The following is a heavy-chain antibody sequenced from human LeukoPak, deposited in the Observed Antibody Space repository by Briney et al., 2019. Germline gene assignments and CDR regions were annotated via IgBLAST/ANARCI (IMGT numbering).Heavy chain of an antibody. D-gene: IGHD2-2*03. CDR3: AREAGYCSSTSCFDY. J-gene: IGHJ4*02. Sequence: SETLSLTCTVSGGSISSGDYYWSWIRQPPGKGLEWIGYIYYSGSTYYNPSLKSRVTISVVTSKNQFSLKLSSVTAADTAVYYCAREAGYCSSTSCFDYWGQGTLVTVSS. CDR1: GGSISSGDYY. V-gene: IGHV4-30-4*08. CDR2: IYYSGST.